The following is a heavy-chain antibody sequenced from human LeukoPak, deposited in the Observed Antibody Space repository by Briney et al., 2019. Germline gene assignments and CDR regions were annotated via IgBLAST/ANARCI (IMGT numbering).Heavy chain of an antibody. D-gene: IGHD2-15*01. J-gene: IGHJ4*02. CDR2: IYYSGST. CDR3: ARGLGYCSGGSCSAFDY. CDR1: GGSISSNSYY. Sequence: SETLSLTCTVSGGSISSNSYYWGWIRQPPGKGLEWIGSIYYSGSTYYNPSLKSRVTISVDTSKNQFSLKLSSVTAADTAVYYCARGLGYCSGGSCSAFDYWGQGTLVTVSS. V-gene: IGHV4-39*01.